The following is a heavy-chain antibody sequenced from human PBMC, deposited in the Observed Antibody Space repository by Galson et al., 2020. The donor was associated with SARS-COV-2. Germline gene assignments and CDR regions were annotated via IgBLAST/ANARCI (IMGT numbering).Heavy chain of an antibody. V-gene: IGHV1-24*01. CDR2: FDPEDGEP. J-gene: IGHJ5*02. Sequence: KLGESLQISCTVSGSTLTELSMHWVRQAPGKGLEWMGGFDPEDGEPIYAQKFQGRVTMTEDTSTDTAYMELSSLRSEDTAVYYCATEAQLWLHGWFDPWGQGTLGTVSS. D-gene: IGHD5-18*01. CDR3: ATEAQLWLHGWFDP. CDR1: GSTLTELS.